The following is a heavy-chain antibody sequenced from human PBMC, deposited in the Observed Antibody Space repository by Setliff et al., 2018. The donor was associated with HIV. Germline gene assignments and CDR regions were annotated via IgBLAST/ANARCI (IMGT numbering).Heavy chain of an antibody. V-gene: IGHV4-31*01. J-gene: IGHJ6*02. CDR2: ITYSGST. D-gene: IGHD5-18*01. CDR1: GGSISRVGYY. CDR3: ARVGSVIQVTFFGMDV. Sequence: SETLSLTCSVSGGSISRVGYYWSWIRQHPGKGLEWIGYITYSGSTYYNPSLMSLVSISPDTSKNQFSLKLTSVTAADTAVYYCARVGSVIQVTFFGMDVWGQGTTVTVSS.